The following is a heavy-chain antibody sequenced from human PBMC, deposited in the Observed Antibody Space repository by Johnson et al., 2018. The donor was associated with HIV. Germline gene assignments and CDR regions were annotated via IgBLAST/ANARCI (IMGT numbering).Heavy chain of an antibody. CDR2: ISYDGSNK. D-gene: IGHD6-13*01. Sequence: QVQLVESGGGVVQPGRSLRLSCAASGFTFSSYAMHWVRQAPGKGLEWVAVISYDGSNKYYADSVKGRFTISRDNSTLYLQMNSLRVEDTAVYYCARGRIATGGMRGGAFDVWGQGTMVTVSP. CDR3: ARGRIATGGMRGGAFDV. CDR1: GFTFSSYA. V-gene: IGHV3-30*04. J-gene: IGHJ3*01.